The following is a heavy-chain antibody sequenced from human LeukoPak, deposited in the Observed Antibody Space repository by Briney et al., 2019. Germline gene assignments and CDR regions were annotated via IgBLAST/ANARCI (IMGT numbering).Heavy chain of an antibody. D-gene: IGHD3/OR15-3a*01. CDR1: GYTFTGYY. V-gene: IGHV1-2*02. Sequence: ASVKVPCKASGYTFTGYYMHWVRQAPGQGLEWMGWINPNSGGTNYAQKFQGRVTMTRDTSISTAYMELSSLRSEDTAVYYCARSSRTYYYYYMDVWGKGTTVTVSS. CDR3: ARSSRTYYYYYMDV. CDR2: INPNSGGT. J-gene: IGHJ6*03.